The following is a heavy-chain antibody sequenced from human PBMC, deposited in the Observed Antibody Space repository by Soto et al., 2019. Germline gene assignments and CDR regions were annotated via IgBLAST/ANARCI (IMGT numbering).Heavy chain of an antibody. CDR2: IIPLLRIA. V-gene: IGHV1-69*08. CDR3: AREPPALKGDAYDV. CDR1: GGTFSSYT. Sequence: QVQLVQSGAEVKKPGSSVNVSCKASGGTFSSYTISWVRQAPGQGLEWVGRIIPLLRIANYAQKFQGRATITADRSSGPAYMDLSSLRSDDTAVYYCAREPPALKGDAYDVWGQGTMVIVSS. J-gene: IGHJ3*01.